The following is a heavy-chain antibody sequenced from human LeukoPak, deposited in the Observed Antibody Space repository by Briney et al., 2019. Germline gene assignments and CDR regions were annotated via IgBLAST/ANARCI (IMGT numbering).Heavy chain of an antibody. V-gene: IGHV4-39*07. D-gene: IGHD3-22*01. J-gene: IGHJ4*02. Sequence: SETLSLTCTVSGGSISSSSYYWGWIRQPPGKGLEWIGSIYYSGSTYYNPSLKSRATISVDTSENQFSLKLSSVTAADTAVYYCARGGYYDSSGYNYWGQGTLVTVSS. CDR1: GGSISSSSYY. CDR3: ARGGYYDSSGYNY. CDR2: IYYSGST.